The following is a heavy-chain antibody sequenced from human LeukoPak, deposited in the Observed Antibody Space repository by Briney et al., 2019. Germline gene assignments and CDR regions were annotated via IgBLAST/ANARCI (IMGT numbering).Heavy chain of an antibody. D-gene: IGHD3-16*01. J-gene: IGHJ4*02. CDR3: ARDDRGGNLGY. V-gene: IGHV4-59*01. Sequence: SETLSLTCTVSGGSMSSYRWSWIRQPPGKGLEWIGYIYNSVSTNYNPSLKSRVTISLDTSKNQFSLKLNSVTAADTAVYYCARDDRGGNLGYWGQGTLVTVSS. CDR1: GGSMSSYR. CDR2: IYNSVST.